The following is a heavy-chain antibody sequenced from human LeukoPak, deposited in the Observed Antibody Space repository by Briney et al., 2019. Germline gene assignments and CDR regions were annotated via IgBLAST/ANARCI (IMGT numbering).Heavy chain of an antibody. CDR2: ISSSGSTI. J-gene: IGHJ5*02. CDR1: GCTFSSYE. CDR3: ARGGQDIVVVVAASSLTSARQPWFDP. D-gene: IGHD2-15*01. V-gene: IGHV3-48*03. Sequence: GGSPRLSCAASGCTFSSYEMNWVRQAPGKGLEWVSYISSSGSTIYYADSVKGRFTISRDNAKNSLYLQMNSLRAEDTAVYYCARGGQDIVVVVAASSLTSARQPWFDPWGQGTLVTVSS.